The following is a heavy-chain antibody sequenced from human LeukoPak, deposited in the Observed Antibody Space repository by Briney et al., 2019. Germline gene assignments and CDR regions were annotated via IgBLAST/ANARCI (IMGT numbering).Heavy chain of an antibody. CDR3: ARAHGGSNSDY. D-gene: IGHD1-26*01. V-gene: IGHV3-66*01. CDR2: IYSSGTT. Sequence: GGSLRLSCAASGFTVSSSYMSWVRQAPGKGLEWLSVIYSSGTTYYADSVKGRFTTSRDNSKNTLFLQMKSLRAEDTAVYYCARAHGGSNSDYWGQGTLVTVSS. CDR1: GFTVSSSY. J-gene: IGHJ4*02.